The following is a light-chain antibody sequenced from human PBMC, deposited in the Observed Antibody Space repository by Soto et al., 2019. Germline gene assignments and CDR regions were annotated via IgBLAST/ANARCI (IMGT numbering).Light chain of an antibody. J-gene: IGKJ2*01. CDR3: QQYNNWPPNT. CDR1: QSVSGN. Sequence: EIVMTQSPATLSVSPGERATLSCRASQSVSGNLAWYQQKPGQAPRLLIYGASSRATGIPARFSGSGSGTEFTLTISSLQSEDFAVYYCQQYNNWPPNTFGQGTKLEIK. CDR2: GAS. V-gene: IGKV3-15*01.